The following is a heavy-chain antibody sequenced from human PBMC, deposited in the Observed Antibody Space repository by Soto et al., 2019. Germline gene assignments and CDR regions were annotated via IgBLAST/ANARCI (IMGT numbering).Heavy chain of an antibody. D-gene: IGHD2-8*01. CDR3: ARGVVVPAARTLGYCTNGVCYTPPIGFDP. CDR1: GGSISSYY. V-gene: IGHV4-59*12. Sequence: SETLSLTCTVSGGSISSYYWSWIRQPPGKGLEWIGYIYYSGSTNYNPSLKSRVTISVDTSKNQFSLKLSSVTAADTAVYYCARGVVVPAARTLGYCTNGVCYTPPIGFDPWGQGTLGTVS. CDR2: IYYSGST. J-gene: IGHJ5*02.